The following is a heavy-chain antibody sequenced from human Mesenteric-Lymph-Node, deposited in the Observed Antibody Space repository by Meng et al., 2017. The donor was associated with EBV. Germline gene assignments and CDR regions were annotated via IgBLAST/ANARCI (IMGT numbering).Heavy chain of an antibody. CDR1: GGTFSSYA. CDR2: IIPIFGTA. V-gene: IGHV1-69*06. Sequence: QGHLVLAGAEVKKPWSSVKVLRKASGGTFSSYAISWVRQAPGQGLEWMGGIIPIFGTANYAQKFQGRVTITADKSTSTAYMELSSLRSEDTAVYYCARDRGLERNDGIDYWGQGTLVTVSS. CDR3: ARDRGLERNDGIDY. D-gene: IGHD1-1*01. J-gene: IGHJ4*02.